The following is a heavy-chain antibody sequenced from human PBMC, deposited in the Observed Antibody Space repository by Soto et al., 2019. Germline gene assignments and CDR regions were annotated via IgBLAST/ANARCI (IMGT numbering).Heavy chain of an antibody. CDR2: INPNSGGT. CDR3: AREMGGMAQRGYSGYVPYYYYGMDV. V-gene: IGHV1-2*04. CDR1: GYTFTGYY. Sequence: ASVKVSCKASGYTFTGYYMHWVRQAPRQGLEWMGWINPNSGGTNYAQKFQGWVTMTRDTSISTAYMELSRLRSDDTAVYYCAREMGGMAQRGYSGYVPYYYYGMDVWGQGTTVTVSS. J-gene: IGHJ6*02. D-gene: IGHD5-12*01.